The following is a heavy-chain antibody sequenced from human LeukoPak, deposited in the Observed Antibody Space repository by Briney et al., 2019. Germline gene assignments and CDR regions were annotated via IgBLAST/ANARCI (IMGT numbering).Heavy chain of an antibody. J-gene: IGHJ6*02. Sequence: ASVKVSCKASGYTFTSYDINWVRQATGQGLEWMGWMNPNSGNTGYAQKFQGRVTMTRNTSISTAYMELSSLRSEDTAVYYCASPSTSFYNYGMDVWGQGTTVTVSS. CDR3: ASPSTSFYNYGMDV. V-gene: IGHV1-8*01. CDR1: GYTFTSYD. CDR2: MNPNSGNT. D-gene: IGHD2-2*01.